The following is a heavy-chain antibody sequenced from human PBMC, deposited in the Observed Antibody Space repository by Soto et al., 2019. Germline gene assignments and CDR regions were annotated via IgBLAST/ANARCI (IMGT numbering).Heavy chain of an antibody. Sequence: GGSLRLSCAASGFTFSSYSMNWVRQAPGKGLEWVSYISSSSSTIYYADSVKGRFTICRDNAKNSLYLQMNSLRDEDTAVYYCARDWLTYYDILTGYSYFDYWGQGTLVTVSS. CDR2: ISSSSSTI. J-gene: IGHJ4*02. V-gene: IGHV3-48*02. CDR1: GFTFSSYS. D-gene: IGHD3-9*01. CDR3: ARDWLTYYDILTGYSYFDY.